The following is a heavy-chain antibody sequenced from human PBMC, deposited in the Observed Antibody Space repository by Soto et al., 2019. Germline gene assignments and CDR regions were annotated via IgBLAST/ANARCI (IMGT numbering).Heavy chain of an antibody. J-gene: IGHJ4*02. V-gene: IGHV3-23*01. CDR1: VFTGSSYG. D-gene: IGHD1-7*01. CDR2: SSATGAGT. CDR3: AKDRRAGGNYGFYSDF. Sequence: GALRVSCPAPVFTGSSYGMTWVRQAPGKGLEWVSFSSATGAGTYYADSVKGRFSISRDNSKNTLYLQMTSLRADDTAVYYCAKDRRAGGNYGFYSDFWGQGALVTVSS.